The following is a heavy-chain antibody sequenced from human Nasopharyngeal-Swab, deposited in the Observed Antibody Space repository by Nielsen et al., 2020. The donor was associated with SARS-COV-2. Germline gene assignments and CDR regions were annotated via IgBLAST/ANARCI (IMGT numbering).Heavy chain of an antibody. V-gene: IGHV4-4*02. Sequence: VRQMPGKGLEWIAEVNHRGSTNYNPPLKSRVTISMDRSKNQFSLKVTSVTAADTAVYYCARSGLFTLGPYSYYYMDVWGKGTTVTVSS. CDR3: ARSGLFTLGPYSYYYMDV. CDR2: VNHRGST. J-gene: IGHJ6*03. D-gene: IGHD2-21*01.